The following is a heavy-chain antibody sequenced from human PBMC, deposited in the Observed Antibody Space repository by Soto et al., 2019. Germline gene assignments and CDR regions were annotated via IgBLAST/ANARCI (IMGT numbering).Heavy chain of an antibody. CDR2: IIPIFGTA. V-gene: IGHV1-69*13. CDR3: ARANIRGYSYGSNYYYGMDV. Sequence: SVKVSCKASGGTFSSYAISWVRQAPGQGLEWMGGIIPIFGTANYAQKFQGRVTITADESTSTAYMELSSLRSEDTAVYYCARANIRGYSYGSNYYYGMDVWGQGTTVTVSS. D-gene: IGHD5-18*01. J-gene: IGHJ6*02. CDR1: GGTFSSYA.